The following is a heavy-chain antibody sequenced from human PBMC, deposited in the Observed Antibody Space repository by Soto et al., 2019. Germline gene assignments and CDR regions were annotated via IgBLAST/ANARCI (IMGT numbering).Heavy chain of an antibody. CDR2: IIPIFGTA. CDR3: ARARLDYYYDSSGSPLCY. D-gene: IGHD3-22*01. CDR1: GGTFSSYA. V-gene: IGHV1-69*13. J-gene: IGHJ4*02. Sequence: SVKVSCKASGGTFSSYAISWVRQAPGQGLEWMGGIIPIFGTANYAQKFQGRVTITADESTSTAYMELSSLRSEDTAVYYCARARLDYYYDSSGSPLCYWGQGTLVTVSS.